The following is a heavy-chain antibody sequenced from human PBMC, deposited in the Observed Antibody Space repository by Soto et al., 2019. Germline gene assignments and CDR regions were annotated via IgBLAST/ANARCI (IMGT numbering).Heavy chain of an antibody. CDR2: IYYSGST. V-gene: IGHV4-61*01. J-gene: IGHJ6*02. Sequence: QVQLQESGPGLVKPSETLSLTCTVSGGSVSSGSYYWSWIRQPPGKGLEWIGYIYYSGSTNYNPSLKSRVNISVDPSKNQFSLKLSSVTAADTAVYYCARWQLELPYYYGMDVWGQGTTVTVSS. CDR1: GGSVSSGSYY. D-gene: IGHD1-7*01. CDR3: ARWQLELPYYYGMDV.